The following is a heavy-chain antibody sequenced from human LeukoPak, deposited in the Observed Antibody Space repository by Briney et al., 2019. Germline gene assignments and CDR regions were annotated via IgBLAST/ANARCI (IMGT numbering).Heavy chain of an antibody. V-gene: IGHV1-3*01. CDR3: ARPILDILTGYFDAFDI. Sequence: ASVKVSCKASGYAFTSYAMHWVRQAPGQRLEWMGWINAGNGNTKYSQKFQGRVTITRDTSASTAYMELSSLRSEDTAVYYCARPILDILTGYFDAFDIWGQGTMVTVSS. CDR2: INAGNGNT. D-gene: IGHD3-9*01. CDR1: GYAFTSYA. J-gene: IGHJ3*02.